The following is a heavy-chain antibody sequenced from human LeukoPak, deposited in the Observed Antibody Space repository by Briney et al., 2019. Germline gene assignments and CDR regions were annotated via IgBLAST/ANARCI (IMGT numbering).Heavy chain of an antibody. CDR2: IDFSGRTI. D-gene: IGHD6-19*01. Sequence: GGSLRLSCAASGFTLSSFEMNWVRQAPGKGPEWVSYIDFSGRTIYYAASVKGRFTISRDNAKNSLYLQMNSLRAEDTAVYYCARGLGSSGWYYLFDYWGQGALATVSS. V-gene: IGHV3-48*03. CDR1: GFTLSSFE. J-gene: IGHJ4*02. CDR3: ARGLGSSGWYYLFDY.